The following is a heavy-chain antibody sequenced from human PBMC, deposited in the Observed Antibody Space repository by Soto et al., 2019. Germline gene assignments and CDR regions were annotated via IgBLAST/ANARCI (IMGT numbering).Heavy chain of an antibody. CDR2: IYHSGST. J-gene: IGHJ6*02. CDR3: ANTDIVVVPAASSSYSYYGMDV. CDR1: GYSISIGYY. V-gene: IGHV4-38-2*01. Sequence: PSETLSLTCAVSGYSISIGYYWGWIRQPPGKGLEWIGSIYHSGSTYYNPSLKSRVTISVDTSKNQFSLKLSSVTAADTAVYYCANTDIVVVPAASSSYSYYGMDVCRQGTTVTVS. D-gene: IGHD2-2*01.